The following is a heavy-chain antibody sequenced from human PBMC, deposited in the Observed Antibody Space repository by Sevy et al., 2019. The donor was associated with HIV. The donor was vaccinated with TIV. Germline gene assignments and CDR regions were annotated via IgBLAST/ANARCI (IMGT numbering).Heavy chain of an antibody. CDR1: GFTFSTYG. J-gene: IGHJ4*02. Sequence: GGSLILSCAASGFTFSTYGMHWVRQAPGKGLEWVAVIWFDGSNTYYADSVKGRFTISRDIAKNTLHLQMNSLRAEDTAVYYCARDLEFYDYGDYGPAFMPDYWGQGTLVTVSS. CDR3: ARDLEFYDYGDYGPAFMPDY. CDR2: IWFDGSNT. D-gene: IGHD4-17*01. V-gene: IGHV3-33*01.